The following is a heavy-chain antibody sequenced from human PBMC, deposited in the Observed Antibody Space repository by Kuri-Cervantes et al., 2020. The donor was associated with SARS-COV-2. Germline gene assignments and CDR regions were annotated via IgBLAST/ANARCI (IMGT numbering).Heavy chain of an antibody. CDR1: GFTFSSHS. CDR2: INQDGSGK. D-gene: IGHD3-22*01. Sequence: GGSLRLSCPASGFTFSSHSMRWVRQAPGKGLEWVATINQDGSGKYYVDSVRGRFTISRDNARNSLYLQMNSLRAEDTALYYCAKDRALFDSSGYYWGAFDIWGQGTMVTVSS. V-gene: IGHV3-7*05. J-gene: IGHJ3*02. CDR3: AKDRALFDSSGYYWGAFDI.